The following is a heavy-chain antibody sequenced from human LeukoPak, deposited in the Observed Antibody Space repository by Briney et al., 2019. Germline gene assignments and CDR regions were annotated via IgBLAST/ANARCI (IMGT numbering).Heavy chain of an antibody. CDR1: GFTFSSYS. J-gene: IGHJ4*02. V-gene: IGHV3-21*01. Sequence: TGGSLRLSCAASGFTFSSYSMNWVRQAPGKGLEWVSSISSRSSYIYYADSVKGRFTISRDNAKNSLYLQMNSLRAEDTAVYYCARGSSHHGEDDFDYWGQGTLVTVSS. D-gene: IGHD1-14*01. CDR3: ARGSSHHGEDDFDY. CDR2: ISSRSSYI.